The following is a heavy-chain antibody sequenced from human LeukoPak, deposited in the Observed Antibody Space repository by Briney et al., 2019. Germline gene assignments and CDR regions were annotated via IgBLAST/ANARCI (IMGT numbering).Heavy chain of an antibody. D-gene: IGHD3-10*01. CDR3: ARDPYYGSGRDYYMDV. Sequence: SETLSLTCTVSGGSISSYLWSWIRQPPGKGLEWIGRIYTSGSTNYNPSLKSRVTMSVDTSKNQFSLKLSSVTAADTAVYYCARDPYYGSGRDYYMDVWGKGTTVTISS. CDR2: IYTSGST. CDR1: GGSISSYL. J-gene: IGHJ6*03. V-gene: IGHV4-4*07.